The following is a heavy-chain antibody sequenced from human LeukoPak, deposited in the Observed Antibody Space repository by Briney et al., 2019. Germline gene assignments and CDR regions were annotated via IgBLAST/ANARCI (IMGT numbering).Heavy chain of an antibody. V-gene: IGHV3-23*01. D-gene: IGHD3-22*01. CDR2: ISGSGGST. CDR3: ARDHDSSVRGFDY. Sequence: PGGSLRLSCAASGFTFSSYAMSWVRQAPGKGLEWVSAISGSGGSTYYADSVKGRFTISRDNSKNTLYLQMNSLRAEDTAVYYCARDHDSSVRGFDYWGQGTLVTVSS. J-gene: IGHJ4*02. CDR1: GFTFSSYA.